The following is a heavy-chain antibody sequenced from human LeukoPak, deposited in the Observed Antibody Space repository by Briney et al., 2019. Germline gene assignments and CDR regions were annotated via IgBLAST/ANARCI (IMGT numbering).Heavy chain of an antibody. V-gene: IGHV1-2*02. CDR3: ARTFYDTLDSDAFDF. J-gene: IGHJ3*01. CDR2: INPDSGGT. Sequence: ASVKVSCKASGYTXTGYYMHWVRQAPGQGLEWMGWINPDSGGTNNAQKFQGRVTMTRDTSISTAYMELSRLRSDDTAVYYCARTFYDTLDSDAFDFWGQGTIVIVSS. CDR1: GYTXTGYY. D-gene: IGHD2/OR15-2a*01.